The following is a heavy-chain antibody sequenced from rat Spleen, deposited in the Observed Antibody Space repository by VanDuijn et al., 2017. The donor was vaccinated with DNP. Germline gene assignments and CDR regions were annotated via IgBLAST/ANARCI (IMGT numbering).Heavy chain of an antibody. J-gene: IGHJ2*01. V-gene: IGHV5-22*01. D-gene: IGHD1-6*01. CDR1: GFTFSDYY. Sequence: EVQLVESGGGLVQPGRSLKLSCAASGFTFSDYYMAWVRQAPKKGLEWVASISYEGSSTYYGDSVKGRFTISRDNAKSTLYLQMNSLRSEDTATYYCARRAYYGPDYWGQGVMVTVSS. CDR3: ARRAYYGPDY. CDR2: ISYEGSST.